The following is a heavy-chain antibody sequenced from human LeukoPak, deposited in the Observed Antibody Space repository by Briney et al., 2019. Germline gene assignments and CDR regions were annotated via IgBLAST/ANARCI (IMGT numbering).Heavy chain of an antibody. D-gene: IGHD1-1*01. CDR3: VRHNAARAFDI. CDR2: VSDDGSTT. CDR1: GFTFDDYG. Sequence: GGSLRLSCAASGFTFDDYGMSWVCQAPGKGLEWVSRVSDDGSTTTYADSVQGRFTISRDNAKNTLYLQMNSLRPEDTAVYYCVRHNAARAFDIWGQGTMVIVSS. J-gene: IGHJ3*02. V-gene: IGHV3-74*03.